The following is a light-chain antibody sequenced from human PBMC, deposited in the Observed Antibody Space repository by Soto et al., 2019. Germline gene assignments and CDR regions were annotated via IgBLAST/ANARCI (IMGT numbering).Light chain of an antibody. CDR2: AAS. CDR1: QSISSY. Sequence: DIQMTQSPSSLSASVEDRVIITCRASQSISSYLNWYQQKPGKAPKLLIYAASNLQSGVPSRFSGSGSGTHFTLTISSLQPEDFATYYCQQLHGYPITFGQGTRLEIK. CDR3: QQLHGYPIT. V-gene: IGKV1-39*01. J-gene: IGKJ5*01.